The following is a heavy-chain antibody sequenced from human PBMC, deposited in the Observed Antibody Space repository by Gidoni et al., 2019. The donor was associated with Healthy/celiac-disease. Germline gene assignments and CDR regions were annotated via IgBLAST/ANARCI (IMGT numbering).Heavy chain of an antibody. J-gene: IGHJ4*02. Sequence: QVQLQESGPGLVKPSQTLSLTCTVSGGSISSGSYYWSWIRQPAGKGLEWIGRIYTSGSTNYNPSLKSRVTISVDTSKNQFSLKLSSVTAADTAVYYCARGSGYDLDYWGQGTLVTVSS. D-gene: IGHD5-12*01. CDR1: GGSISSGSYY. V-gene: IGHV4-61*02. CDR2: IYTSGST. CDR3: ARGSGYDLDY.